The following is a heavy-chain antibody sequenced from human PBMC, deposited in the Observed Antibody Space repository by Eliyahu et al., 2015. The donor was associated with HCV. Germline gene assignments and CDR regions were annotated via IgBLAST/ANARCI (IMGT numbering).Heavy chain of an antibody. D-gene: IGHD6-19*01. V-gene: IGHV3-74*01. CDR2: INSDGSST. CDR1: GFTFSSYW. CDR3: ARRYSSGWFDGGFDY. J-gene: IGHJ4*02. Sequence: EVQLVESGGGLVQPGGSLRLSCAASGFTFSSYWMHWVRQAPGKGLVWVSRINSDGSSTSYADSVKGRFTISRDNAKNTLYLQMNSLRAEDTAVYYCARRYSSGWFDGGFDYWGQGTLVTVSS.